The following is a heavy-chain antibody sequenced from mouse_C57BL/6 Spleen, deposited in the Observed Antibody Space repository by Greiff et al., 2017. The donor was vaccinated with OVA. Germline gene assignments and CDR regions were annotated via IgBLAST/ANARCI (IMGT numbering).Heavy chain of an antibody. CDR2: ISYSGST. J-gene: IGHJ4*01. CDR3: AREGGYAMDY. CDR1: GYSITSGYD. Sequence: EVMLVESGPGMVKPSQSLSLTCTVTGYSITSGYDWHWLRHFPGNKLEWMGYISYSGSTNYNPPLKSRISITHDTSKNHFFLKLNSVTTEDTATYYCAREGGYAMDYWGQGTSVTVSS. V-gene: IGHV3-1*01.